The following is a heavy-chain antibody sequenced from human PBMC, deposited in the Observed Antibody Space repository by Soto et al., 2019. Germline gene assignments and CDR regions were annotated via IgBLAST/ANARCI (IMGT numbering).Heavy chain of an antibody. CDR3: ARGSSILEWFNDY. CDR1: GGTFSSYT. CDR2: IIPILGIA. Sequence: VKVSCKASGGTFSSYTISWVRQAPGQGLEWMGRIIPILGIANYAQKFQGRVTITADKSTSTAYMELSSLRSEDTAVYYCARGSSILEWFNDYWGQGTLVTVSS. D-gene: IGHD3-3*01. J-gene: IGHJ4*02. V-gene: IGHV1-69*02.